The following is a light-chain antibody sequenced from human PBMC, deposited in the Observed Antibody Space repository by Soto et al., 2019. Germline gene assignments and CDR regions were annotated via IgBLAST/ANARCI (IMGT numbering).Light chain of an antibody. CDR2: GAS. CDR3: QQYDNWPLT. V-gene: IGKV3-15*01. CDR1: QSLSTN. Sequence: EMVMTQSPATLSLSPGEIATLSFMASQSLSTNLAWYQQKPGQAPRLLIYGASTRATGIPARFSGSGSGTEFTLTISSLQSEDFAVYYCQQYDNWPLTFGGGTKVDIK. J-gene: IGKJ4*01.